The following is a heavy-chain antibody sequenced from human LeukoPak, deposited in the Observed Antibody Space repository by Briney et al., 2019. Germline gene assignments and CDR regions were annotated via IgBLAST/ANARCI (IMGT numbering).Heavy chain of an antibody. CDR1: GFTFSDYY. J-gene: IGHJ4*02. Sequence: PGGSVRLSCAGSGFTFSDYYMSWIRQAPGKGLEWVSYISSSGSTIYYADSVKGRFTISRDNAKNSLYLQMNSLRAEDTAVYYCASIGYCSGGSCYGTGAFDYWGQGTLVTVSS. CDR3: ASIGYCSGGSCYGTGAFDY. V-gene: IGHV3-11*01. CDR2: ISSSGSTI. D-gene: IGHD2-15*01.